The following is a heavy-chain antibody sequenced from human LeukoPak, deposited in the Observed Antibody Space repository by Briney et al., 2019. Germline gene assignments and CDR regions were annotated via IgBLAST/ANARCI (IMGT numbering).Heavy chain of an antibody. CDR2: ISSSSSTI. CDR1: GFTFSSYS. CDR3: ARDQWFGDPHPYYFDY. Sequence: PGGSLRLSRAASGFTFSSYSMNWVRQAPGKGLEWVSYISSSSSTIYYADSVKGRFTISRDNAKNSLYLQMNSLRAEDTAVYYCARDQWFGDPHPYYFDYWGQGALVTVSS. D-gene: IGHD3-10*01. J-gene: IGHJ4*02. V-gene: IGHV3-48*01.